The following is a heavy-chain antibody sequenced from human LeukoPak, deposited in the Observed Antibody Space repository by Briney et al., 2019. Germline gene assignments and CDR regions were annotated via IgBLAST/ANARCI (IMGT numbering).Heavy chain of an antibody. Sequence: GESLKIPCKGSGYSFTSYWVGWVRQMPGKGLEWMGIIYPGDSDTRYSPSCQGQVTISANKSISTAYLQWSSLKASDTAMYYCARRGYCSSTSCSSYYFDYWGQGTLVTVSS. J-gene: IGHJ4*02. CDR3: ARRGYCSSTSCSSYYFDY. CDR2: IYPGDSDT. CDR1: GYSFTSYW. V-gene: IGHV5-51*01. D-gene: IGHD2-2*01.